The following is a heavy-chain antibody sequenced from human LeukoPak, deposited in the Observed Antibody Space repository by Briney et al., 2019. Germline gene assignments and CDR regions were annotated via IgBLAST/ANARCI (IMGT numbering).Heavy chain of an antibody. Sequence: NPSETLSLTCAVSGGSISSYYWSWIRQPPGKGLEWIGYIYYSGSTNYNPSLKSRVTISVDTSKNQFSLKLSSVTAADTAVYYCAREYGDYPYYFDYWGQGTLVTVSS. V-gene: IGHV4-59*01. CDR2: IYYSGST. CDR1: GGSISSYY. D-gene: IGHD4-17*01. CDR3: AREYGDYPYYFDY. J-gene: IGHJ4*02.